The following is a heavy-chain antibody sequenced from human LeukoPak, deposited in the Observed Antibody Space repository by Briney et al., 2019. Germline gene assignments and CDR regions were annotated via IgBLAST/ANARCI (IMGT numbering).Heavy chain of an antibody. D-gene: IGHD6-6*01. V-gene: IGHV4-59*08. CDR3: ASTGRGAARSDAFDI. CDR2: IYYSGST. Sequence: SETLSLTCTVSGGSISSYYWSWIRQPPGKGLEWLGYIYYSGSTNYNPSLKSRVTISVDTSKNQFSLKLSSVTAADTAVYYCASTGRGAARSDAFDIWGQGTMVTVSS. CDR1: GGSISSYY. J-gene: IGHJ3*02.